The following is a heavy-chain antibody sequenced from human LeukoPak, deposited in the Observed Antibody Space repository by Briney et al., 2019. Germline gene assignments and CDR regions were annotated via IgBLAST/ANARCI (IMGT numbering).Heavy chain of an antibody. CDR2: IWYDGSNK. CDR1: GFTFSSYG. Sequence: PGGSLRLSCAASGFTFSSYGMHWVRQAPGKGLEWVAVIWYDGSNKYYADSVKGRFTISRDNSKNTLYLQMNSLRAEDTAVYYCASGYCISTSCYTHFDYWGQGTLVTVSS. J-gene: IGHJ4*02. CDR3: ASGYCISTSCYTHFDY. V-gene: IGHV3-33*01. D-gene: IGHD2-2*02.